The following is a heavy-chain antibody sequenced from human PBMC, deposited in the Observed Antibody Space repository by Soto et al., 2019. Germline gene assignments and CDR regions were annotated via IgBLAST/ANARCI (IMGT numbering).Heavy chain of an antibody. Sequence: ASVKVSCKASGYTFTGHYIHWVRQAPEQGPEWMGGIGPETGATRYAQKFQGRVTMTRDMSITTVYMELNNLSPDDTAVYYCGRGRSGQIVVFYWCQGTPVTVSS. CDR3: GRGRSGQIVVFY. CDR1: GYTFTGHY. J-gene: IGHJ4*02. V-gene: IGHV1-2*02. D-gene: IGHD1-26*01. CDR2: IGPETGAT.